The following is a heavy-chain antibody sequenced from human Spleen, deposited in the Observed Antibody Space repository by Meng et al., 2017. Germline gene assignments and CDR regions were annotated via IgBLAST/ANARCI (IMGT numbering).Heavy chain of an antibody. J-gene: IGHJ4*02. CDR3: ARDSGQWLESSPKYYFDY. CDR1: GFTFSSYG. CDR2: IWYDGSNK. D-gene: IGHD6-19*01. V-gene: IGHV3-33*01. Sequence: GESLKISCAASGFTFSSYGMHWVRQAPGKGLEWVAVIWYDGSNKYYADSVKGRFTISRDNSKNTLYLQMNSLRAEDTAVYYCARDSGQWLESSPKYYFDYWGQGTLVTVSS.